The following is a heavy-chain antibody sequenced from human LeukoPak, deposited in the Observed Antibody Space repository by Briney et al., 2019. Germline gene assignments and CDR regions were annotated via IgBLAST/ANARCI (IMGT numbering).Heavy chain of an antibody. J-gene: IGHJ4*02. CDR3: AGVPSLFGDPRYYFDY. CDR2: INAGNGNT. CDR1: GYTFTSYA. Sequence: ASVKVSCKASGYTFTSYAMHWVRQAPGQRLEWMGWINAGNGNTKYSQKFQGRVTITRDTSASTAYMELSSLRSEDTAVYYCAGVPSLFGDPRYYFDYWGQGTLVTVSS. D-gene: IGHD3-10*01. V-gene: IGHV1-3*01.